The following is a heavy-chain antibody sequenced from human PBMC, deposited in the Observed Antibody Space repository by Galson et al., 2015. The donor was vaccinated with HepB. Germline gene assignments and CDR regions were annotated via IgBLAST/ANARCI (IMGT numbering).Heavy chain of an antibody. CDR1: GGSISSSSYY. CDR2: IYYSGST. D-gene: IGHD5-18*01. V-gene: IGHV4-39*01. Sequence: ETLSLTCTVSGGSISSSSYYWGWIRQPPGKGLEWIGSIYYSGSTYYNPSLKSRVTISVGTSKNQFSLKLSSVTAADTAVYYCARRSQLWGVFDYWGQGTLVTVSS. J-gene: IGHJ4*02. CDR3: ARRSQLWGVFDY.